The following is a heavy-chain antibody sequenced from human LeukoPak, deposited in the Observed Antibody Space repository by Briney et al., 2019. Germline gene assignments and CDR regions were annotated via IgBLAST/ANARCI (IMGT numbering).Heavy chain of an antibody. V-gene: IGHV3-30*02. CDR3: AKDRVGATPREAFDY. CDR1: GFTFSSYG. D-gene: IGHD1-26*01. Sequence: GGSLRLSCAASGFTFSSYGMHWVRQAPGKGLEWVAFIRYDGSNKYYADSVKGRFTISRDNSKNTLYLQMNSLRAEDTAVYYCAKDRVGATPREAFDYWGQGTLVTVSS. J-gene: IGHJ4*02. CDR2: IRYDGSNK.